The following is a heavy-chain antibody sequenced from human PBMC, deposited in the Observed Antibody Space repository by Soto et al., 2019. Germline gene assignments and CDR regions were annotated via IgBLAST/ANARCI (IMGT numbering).Heavy chain of an antibody. J-gene: IGHJ4*02. CDR1: GFSLSTRGMG. CDR2: IYWDDDK. CDR3: VHRRHYGDFDY. Sequence: QITLKESGPTLVKPTQTLTLTCTFSGFSLSTRGMGVAWIRQPPGKALERLALIYWDDDKTYSPSLRSRLTITRDTSKNQVVLTLTNVDPVDTATYFCVHRRHYGDFDYWGQGTLVTVSS. V-gene: IGHV2-5*02. D-gene: IGHD4-17*01.